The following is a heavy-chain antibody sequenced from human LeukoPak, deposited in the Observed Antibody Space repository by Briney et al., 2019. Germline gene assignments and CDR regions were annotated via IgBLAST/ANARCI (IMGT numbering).Heavy chain of an antibody. CDR2: IIPIFGTA. CDR1: GGTFSSYA. CDR3: ARSGDVVVPAASYYYYMDV. Sequence: SVKVSCKASGGTFSSYAISWVRQAPGQGLEWMGGIIPIFGTANYAQKFQGRVTITTDESTSTAYMELSSLRSEDTAVYYCARSGDVVVPAASYYYYMDVWGKGTTVTVSS. V-gene: IGHV1-69*05. J-gene: IGHJ6*03. D-gene: IGHD2-2*01.